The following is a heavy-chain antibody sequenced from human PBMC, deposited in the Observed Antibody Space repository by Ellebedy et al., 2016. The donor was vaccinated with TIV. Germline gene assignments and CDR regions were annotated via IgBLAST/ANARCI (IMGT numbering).Heavy chain of an antibody. CDR2: ISYDGSNT. CDR1: RFTFSSYA. CDR3: ARDYGGNSIRAFDI. V-gene: IGHV3-30-3*01. D-gene: IGHD4-23*01. J-gene: IGHJ3*02. Sequence: GGSLRLSCAASRFTFSSYAMHWVRQAPGKGLEWVAVISYDGSNTYYADSVKGRFTISRDNSKNTLYLQMNSLRAEDTAVYYCARDYGGNSIRAFDIWGQGTMVTVSS.